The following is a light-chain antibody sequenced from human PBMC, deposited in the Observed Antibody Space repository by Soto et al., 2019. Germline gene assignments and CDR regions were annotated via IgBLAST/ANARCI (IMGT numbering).Light chain of an antibody. CDR1: QSLVYSDGNTY. CDR3: TQSTHWPRT. V-gene: IGKV2-30*01. J-gene: IGKJ1*01. Sequence: DVVMTQSPLSLPVTLGQPASISCRSSQSLVYSDGNTYLNWFQQRPGQSPRRLIYKVSNRDSGVPDRFSGSGSGTDFTLKISRVEAEDVGVYYCTQSTHWPRTFGPGTKVEIK. CDR2: KVS.